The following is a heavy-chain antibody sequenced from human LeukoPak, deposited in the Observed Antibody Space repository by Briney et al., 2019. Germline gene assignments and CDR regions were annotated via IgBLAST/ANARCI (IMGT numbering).Heavy chain of an antibody. CDR2: ISSNEGST. CDR3: VKDRITLARGPSYYYGMDV. CDR1: GFTFTRYA. J-gene: IGHJ6*02. D-gene: IGHD3-10*01. V-gene: IGHV3-64D*06. Sequence: GGSLRLSCSASGFTFTRYAMYWVRQAPGKRLEYVSPISSNEGSTYCADSVKGRFTISRENYKSTMYLHMSSQRAEDTAMYYCVKDRITLARGPSYYYGMDVWGQGTTVTVSS.